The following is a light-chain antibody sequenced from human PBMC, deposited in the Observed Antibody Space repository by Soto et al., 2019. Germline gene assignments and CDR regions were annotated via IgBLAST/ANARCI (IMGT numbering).Light chain of an antibody. J-gene: IGLJ1*01. Sequence: VLTQPPSASGSPGQSVTISCIGTASDIGRYNYVSWYQHHPGKAPKLIIYEVTKRPSGVPDRFSGSKFGNTASLTVSGLQTDDEADYYCNSYVGSNNYVFGTGTKVTV. V-gene: IGLV2-8*01. CDR2: EVT. CDR3: NSYVGSNNYV. CDR1: ASDIGRYNY.